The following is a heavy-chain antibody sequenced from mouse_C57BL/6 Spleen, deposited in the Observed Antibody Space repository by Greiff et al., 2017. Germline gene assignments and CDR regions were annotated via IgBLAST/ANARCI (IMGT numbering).Heavy chain of an antibody. D-gene: IGHD3-1*01. V-gene: IGHV1-26*01. CDR3: ARSGPGDSFAY. CDR1: GYTFTDYY. CDR2: INPNNGGT. Sequence: VQLQQSGPELVKPGASVKISCKASGYTFTDYYMNWVKQSHGKSLEWIGDINPNNGGTSYNQKFKGKATLTVDKSSSTAYMELRSLTSEDSAVYYCARSGPGDSFAYWGQGTLVTVSA. J-gene: IGHJ3*01.